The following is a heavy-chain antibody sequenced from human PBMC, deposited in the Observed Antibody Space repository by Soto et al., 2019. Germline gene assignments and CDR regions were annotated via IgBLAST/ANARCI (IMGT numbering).Heavy chain of an antibody. D-gene: IGHD3-3*01. Sequence: SETLSLTCAVYGGSFSGYYWSWIRQPPGKGLEWIGEINHSGSTNYNPSLKSRVTISVDTSKNQFSLKLSSVTAADTAVYYCARGGPVRFLEWLPTPGPLDPWGQGTLVTVSS. V-gene: IGHV4-34*01. CDR3: ARGGPVRFLEWLPTPGPLDP. CDR1: GGSFSGYY. CDR2: INHSGST. J-gene: IGHJ5*02.